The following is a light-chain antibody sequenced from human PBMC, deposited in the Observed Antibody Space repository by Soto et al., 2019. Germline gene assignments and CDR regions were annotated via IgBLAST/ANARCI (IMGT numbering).Light chain of an antibody. J-gene: IGKJ1*01. CDR3: QQSYSTPPT. V-gene: IGKV1-39*01. CDR2: AAS. Sequence: DIQMTQSPSSLSASGGDRVTITCRASQSISSYLNWYQQKPGKAPKLLIYAASSLQSGVPSRFSGSGSGTDFTLTISSLQPEDFATYYCQQSYSTPPTLGQGTKVDIK. CDR1: QSISSY.